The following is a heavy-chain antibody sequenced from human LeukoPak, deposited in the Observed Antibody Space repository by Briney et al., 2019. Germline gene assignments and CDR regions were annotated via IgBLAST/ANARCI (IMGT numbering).Heavy chain of an antibody. CDR3: ARGDWLPLPYAFDH. Sequence: PGGSLRLSRAASGFTFSSYWMSWVRQAPGKGLEWVANIKQDGSEKYYVDSVRGRFTISRDNAKNSLYLQMNSLRAEDTAVYYCARGDWLPLPYAFDHWGQGTLVTISS. D-gene: IGHD5-12*01. CDR2: IKQDGSEK. CDR1: GFTFSSYW. V-gene: IGHV3-7*01. J-gene: IGHJ4*02.